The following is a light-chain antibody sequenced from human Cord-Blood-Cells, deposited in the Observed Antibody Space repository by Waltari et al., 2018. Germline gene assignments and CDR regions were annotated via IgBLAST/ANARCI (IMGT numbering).Light chain of an antibody. V-gene: IGLV2-23*02. CDR2: EVS. CDR1: TSDVGRYNL. CDR3: CSYAGSSTFV. J-gene: IGLJ1*01. Sequence: QSALTPPASVSGSPGPSTTISCTGTTSDVGRYNLVSWYQQHPGKAPKLMIYEVSKRPSGVSNRFSGSKSGNTASLTISGLQAEDEVDYYCCSYAGSSTFVFGTGTKVTVL.